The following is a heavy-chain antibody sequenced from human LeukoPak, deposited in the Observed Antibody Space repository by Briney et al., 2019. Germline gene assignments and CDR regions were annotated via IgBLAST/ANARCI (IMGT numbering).Heavy chain of an antibody. D-gene: IGHD3-3*01. Sequence: ASVKVSCKASGYTFTSHDINWVRQASGQGPEWMGWMNPNSGDTGYAQKFQGRVTMTRNISIRTAYMELSSLRSEDTAVYYCARLITIFGVVILDAFDIWGQGTMVTVSS. J-gene: IGHJ3*02. V-gene: IGHV1-8*01. CDR2: MNPNSGDT. CDR1: GYTFTSHD. CDR3: ARLITIFGVVILDAFDI.